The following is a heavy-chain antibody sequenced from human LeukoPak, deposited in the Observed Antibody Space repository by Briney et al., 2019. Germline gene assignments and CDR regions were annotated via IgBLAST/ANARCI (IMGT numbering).Heavy chain of an antibody. V-gene: IGHV3-23*01. Sequence: GGSLRLSCAASGFTFSSYAMSWVRQAPGKGLEWVSAISGSGGSTYYADSVKGRFTISRDNSKNTLYLQMNSLRAEDTAVYHCAKDLVVPAATLVDYWGQGTLVTVSS. CDR1: GFTFSSYA. CDR3: AKDLVVPAATLVDY. D-gene: IGHD2-2*01. J-gene: IGHJ4*02. CDR2: ISGSGGST.